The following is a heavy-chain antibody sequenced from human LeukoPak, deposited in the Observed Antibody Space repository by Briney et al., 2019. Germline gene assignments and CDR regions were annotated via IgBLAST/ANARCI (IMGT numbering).Heavy chain of an antibody. CDR2: IKKDESEK. J-gene: IGHJ4*02. V-gene: IGHV3-7*01. D-gene: IGHD3-3*02. CDR3: ARDGAFRIYDY. CDR1: ASTFSIYW. Sequence: ESLRLSWVASASTFSIYWMTWVRQAPGKGREWVASIKKDESEKYYADSVKGRFTISRANSRNSLYLQTGSLVTDDTSVYYCARDGAFRIYDYWGQGTLVTVSS.